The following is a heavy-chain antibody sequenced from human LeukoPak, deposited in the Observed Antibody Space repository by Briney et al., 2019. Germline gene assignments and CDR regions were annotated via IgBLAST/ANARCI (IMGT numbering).Heavy chain of an antibody. CDR2: ISSSYSTI. D-gene: IGHD6-19*01. J-gene: IGHJ4*02. CDR1: GFTFSSYS. V-gene: IGHV3-48*02. CDR3: ARWYNSGWYDY. Sequence: GGSLRLSCAASGFTFSSYSMNWVRQAPGKGLEWVSYISSSYSTIYYADSVKGRFTISRDDVKHSLYLHMDSLRDEDTVVYYCARWYNSGWYDYWGQGTLVTVSS.